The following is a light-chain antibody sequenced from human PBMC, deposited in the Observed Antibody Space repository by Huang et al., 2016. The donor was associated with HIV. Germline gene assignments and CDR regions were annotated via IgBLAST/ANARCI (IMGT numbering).Light chain of an antibody. V-gene: IGKV3-15*01. CDR2: GVS. CDR3: QQSNSWPPWT. Sequence: EIVMTQSPAILSVSPGERATLSCRASQSVSNNLAWYQQKPGQAPRLVIYGVSTRATGIPARFSGSWSGTEFTLTISSLQSEDFAVYYCQQSNSWPPWTFGQGTKVEI. CDR1: QSVSNN. J-gene: IGKJ1*01.